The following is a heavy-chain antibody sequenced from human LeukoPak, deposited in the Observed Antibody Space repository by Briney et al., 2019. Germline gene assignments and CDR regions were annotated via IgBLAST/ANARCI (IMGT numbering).Heavy chain of an antibody. CDR3: AKGGRGAYYADS. J-gene: IGHJ4*02. Sequence: GGSLRLSCAAAGFMFSNYVMYWVRQAPGKGLEWVSVVSASGFTTDYADSVKGRFTISRDNSKNTLYLQMNSLRAEDTAVYYCAKGGRGAYYADSWDQGTLVTVSS. D-gene: IGHD3-16*01. CDR1: GFMFSNYV. CDR2: VSASGFTT. V-gene: IGHV3-23*01.